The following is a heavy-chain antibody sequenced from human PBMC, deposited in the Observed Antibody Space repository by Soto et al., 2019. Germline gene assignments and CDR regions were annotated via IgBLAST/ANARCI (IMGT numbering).Heavy chain of an antibody. CDR1: GGTFSSYA. Sequence: SAVKVCCKASGGTFSSYAISWVRQAPGQGLEWMGGIIPIFNTANYAQKFQGRVTITADESTSTAYMELSSLRSEDTAVYYCARDWHHYPSPTDYWGQALLVTLSS. J-gene: IGHJ4*02. D-gene: IGHD3-10*01. CDR2: IIPIFNTA. CDR3: ARDWHHYPSPTDY. V-gene: IGHV1-69*13.